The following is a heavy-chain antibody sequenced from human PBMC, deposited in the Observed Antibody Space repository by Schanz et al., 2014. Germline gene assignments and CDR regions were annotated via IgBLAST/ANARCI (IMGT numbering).Heavy chain of an antibody. Sequence: PLVEFGGGLVQPGGSLRLSCEASGFSFSVSWMNWVRQAPGKGLEWVATIKEDGSQKYYLDSVKGRFTISRDTARTSLYLPMPSLGAKDTTMYYCTTDRTYHSFDSGGQGNLATVSS. CDR1: GFSFSVSW. CDR3: TTDRTYHSFDS. V-gene: IGHV3-7*01. CDR2: IKEDGSQK. J-gene: IGHJ4*02. D-gene: IGHD1-7*01.